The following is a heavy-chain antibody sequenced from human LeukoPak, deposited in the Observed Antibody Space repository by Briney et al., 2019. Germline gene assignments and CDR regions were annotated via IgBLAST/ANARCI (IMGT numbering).Heavy chain of an antibody. CDR1: GFTLSSYW. CDR3: VRQMIRFWFDP. V-gene: IGHV3-7*01. J-gene: IGHJ5*02. D-gene: IGHD3-16*01. CDR2: INPDGSHK. Sequence: GGSLRLSCAASGFTLSSYWMTWVRQAPGKGPEWVADINPDGSHKYSVDSMKGRFTISRDNAKNTLFLQINSLRAEDTAVYYCVRQMIRFWFDPWGQGTLVTVSS.